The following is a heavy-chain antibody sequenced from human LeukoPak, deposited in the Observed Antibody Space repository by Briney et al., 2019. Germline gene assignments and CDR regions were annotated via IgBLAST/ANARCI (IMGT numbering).Heavy chain of an antibody. D-gene: IGHD6-13*01. CDR1: GYTLTELS. J-gene: IGHJ4*02. CDR3: ARTPSTSETAAGSFDY. Sequence: ASVKVSCKVSGYTLTELSMHWVRQAPGKGLEWMGGFDPEDGETIYAQDFQGRVTMTTDTSTSTAYMELRSLRSDDTAVYYCARTPSTSETAAGSFDYWGQGTLVTVSS. CDR2: FDPEDGET. V-gene: IGHV1-24*01.